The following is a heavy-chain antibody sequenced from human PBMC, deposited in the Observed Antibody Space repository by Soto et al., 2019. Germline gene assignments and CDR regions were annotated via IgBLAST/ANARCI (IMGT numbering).Heavy chain of an antibody. Sequence: GGSLRLSCASSCFIFENFGMSWVRQAPGKGLEWISSISGSGFKKYYADSVKGRFTISRDNSKSTVYLELNNLSAEDTAVYHCAKNQGVELVPLATVDWFDPWGQGSVVTVSS. CDR1: CFIFENFG. D-gene: IGHD1-26*01. CDR3: AKNQGVELVPLATVDWFDP. V-gene: IGHV3-23*01. J-gene: IGHJ5*02. CDR2: ISGSGFKK.